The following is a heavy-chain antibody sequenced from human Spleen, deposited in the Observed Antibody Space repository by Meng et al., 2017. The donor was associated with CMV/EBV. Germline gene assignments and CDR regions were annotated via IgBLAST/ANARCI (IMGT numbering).Heavy chain of an antibody. J-gene: IGHJ5*02. V-gene: IGHV1-69*10. CDR3: ARDGVYCTNGVCYNLWWFDP. Sequence: FSSDAISWVRQAPGQGLEWMGGIIPILGIANYAQKFQGRVTITADKSTSTAYMELSSLRSEDTAVYYCARDGVYCTNGVCYNLWWFDPWGQGTLVTVSS. CDR1: FSSDA. D-gene: IGHD2-8*01. CDR2: IIPILGIA.